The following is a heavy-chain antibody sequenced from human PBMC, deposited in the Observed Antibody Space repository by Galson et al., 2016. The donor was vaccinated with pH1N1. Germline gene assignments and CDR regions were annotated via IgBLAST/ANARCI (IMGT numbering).Heavy chain of an antibody. CDR2: ICYSGNT. J-gene: IGHJ2*01. D-gene: IGHD3-9*01. Sequence: SETLSLTCTVSGGSISSHYWSWIRQPPGKGLEWIGYICYSGNTNYNSSLKSRVTISVDRSKNHFSLRLSSVTAAATAVYFCARGDYDIFAGSHMTLYFDLWDRGTLGTVSS. CDR1: GGSISSHY. V-gene: IGHV4-59*11. CDR3: ARGDYDIFAGSHMTLYFDL.